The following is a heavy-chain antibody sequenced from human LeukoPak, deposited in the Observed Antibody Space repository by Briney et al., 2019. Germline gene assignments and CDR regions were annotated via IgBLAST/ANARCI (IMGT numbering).Heavy chain of an antibody. CDR3: ARDWAPRGYSYGLPMDY. Sequence: TGGSLRLSCAASGFTFSSYAMHWVRQAPGKGLEWVAVISYDGSNKYYADSVKGRFTISRDNSKNTLYLQMNSLRAEGTAVYYCARDWAPRGYSYGLPMDYWGQGTLVTVSS. D-gene: IGHD5-18*01. CDR2: ISYDGSNK. V-gene: IGHV3-30-3*01. CDR1: GFTFSSYA. J-gene: IGHJ4*02.